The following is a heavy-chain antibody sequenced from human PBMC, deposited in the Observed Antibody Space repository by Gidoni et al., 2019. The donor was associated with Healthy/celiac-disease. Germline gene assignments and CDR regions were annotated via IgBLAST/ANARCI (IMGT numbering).Heavy chain of an antibody. V-gene: IGHV3-30-3*01. J-gene: IGHJ4*02. CDR2: ISYDGSNK. Sequence: QVQLVESGGGVVQPGRSLRLSCAASGFTFSRYAMHWVRQAPGKGLEWVAVISYDGSNKYYADSVKGRFTISRDNTKNTLYLQMNSMRAEETAVYYCAREVDSSGHNRGYFDYWGQGTLVTVSS. CDR1: GFTFSRYA. CDR3: AREVDSSGHNRGYFDY. D-gene: IGHD3-22*01.